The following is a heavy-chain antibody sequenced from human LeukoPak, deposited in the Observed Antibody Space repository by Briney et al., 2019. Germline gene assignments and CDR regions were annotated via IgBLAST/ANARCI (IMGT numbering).Heavy chain of an antibody. CDR1: GFTFSDYW. V-gene: IGHV3-7*04. CDR2: ISQDGLDQ. CDR3: AGGALDY. J-gene: IGHJ4*02. Sequence: PGGSLRLSCAASGFTFSDYWMSSVRQAPGQGLKWVAKISQDGLDQRFVGSVNGRFTISRDNAKNLLFLQMDSLRAEDPAVYYCAGGALDYWGPGTLVTVSS.